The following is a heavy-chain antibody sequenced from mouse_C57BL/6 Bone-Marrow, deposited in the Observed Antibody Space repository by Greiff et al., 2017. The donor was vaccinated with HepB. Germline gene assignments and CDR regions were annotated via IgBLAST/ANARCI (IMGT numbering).Heavy chain of an antibody. CDR1: GYTFTSYG. CDR3: AREGLYYYGRGY. V-gene: IGHV1-81*01. D-gene: IGHD1-1*01. Sequence: QVQLQQSGAELARPGASVKLSCKASGYTFTSYGISWVKQRTGQGLEWIGEIYPRSGNTYSNEKFKGKATLTADKSSSTAYMELRSLTSEDSAVYFCAREGLYYYGRGYWGQGTTLTVSS. CDR2: IYPRSGNT. J-gene: IGHJ2*01.